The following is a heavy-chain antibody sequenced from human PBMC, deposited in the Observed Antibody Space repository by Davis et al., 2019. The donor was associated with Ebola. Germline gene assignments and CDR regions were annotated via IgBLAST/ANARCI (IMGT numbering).Heavy chain of an antibody. CDR3: AREAVWRFDP. CDR1: ALCFSSHC. J-gene: IGHJ5*02. CDR2: IRQYGSEK. Sequence: PPRSLTLSCTPSALCFSSHCRSWVRQAPGKVLEWVANIRQYGSEKHHVDSVKGRFTISRDNAKNSLYLQMNSLRAEDTAVYYCAREAVWRFDPWGQGTLVTVSS. V-gene: IGHV3-7*03. D-gene: IGHD3-16*01.